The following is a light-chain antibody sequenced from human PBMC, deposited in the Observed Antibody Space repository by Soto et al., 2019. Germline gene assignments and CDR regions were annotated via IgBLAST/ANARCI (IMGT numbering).Light chain of an antibody. V-gene: IGLV2-14*03. Sequence: QSALTQPASVSGSPGQSITISCTGTNSDVGGYNYVSWYQQHPGKAPKLMIYDVSNRPSGVSIRFSGSKSGNTASLTISGLQAEDEADYYCSSYRSSSNPGYVFGTGTKLTVL. CDR1: NSDVGGYNY. J-gene: IGLJ1*01. CDR2: DVS. CDR3: SSYRSSSNPGYV.